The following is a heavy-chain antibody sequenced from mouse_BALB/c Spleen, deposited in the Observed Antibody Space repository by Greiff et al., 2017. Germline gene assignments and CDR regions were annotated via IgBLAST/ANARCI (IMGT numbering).Heavy chain of an antibody. V-gene: IGHV1S81*02. D-gene: IGHD2-4*01. CDR3: ARRGDYVSHYYAMDY. CDR1: GYTFTSYW. CDR2: INPSNGRT. Sequence: QVQLQQSGAELVKPGASVKLSCKASGYTFTSYWMHWVKQRPGQGLEWIGEINPSNGRTNYNEKFKSKATLTVDKSSSTAYMQLSSLTSEDSAVYYCARRGDYVSHYYAMDYWGQGTSVTVSS. J-gene: IGHJ4*01.